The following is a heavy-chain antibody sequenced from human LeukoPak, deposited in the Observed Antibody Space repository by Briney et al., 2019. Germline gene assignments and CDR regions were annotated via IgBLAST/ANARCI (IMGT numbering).Heavy chain of an antibody. CDR3: AREAQQLVRGRYYNHGMDV. CDR1: GYSFSTYY. D-gene: IGHD6-13*01. J-gene: IGHJ6*02. Sequence: ASVKVSCKASGYSFSTYYLHWVRQAPGQGLEWMGIVNPSSGRTTYAQKFEGRVNIARDTSTTTLYLEVNSLTSEDMAVYFCAREAQQLVRGRYYNHGMDVWGQGTTVTVSS. V-gene: IGHV1-46*01. CDR2: VNPSSGRT.